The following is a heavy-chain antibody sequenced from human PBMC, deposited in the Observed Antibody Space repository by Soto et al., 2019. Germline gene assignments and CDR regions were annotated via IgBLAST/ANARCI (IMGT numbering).Heavy chain of an antibody. CDR2: IDPSDSQT. CDR1: GYSFAGYW. V-gene: IGHV5-10-1*01. D-gene: IGHD3-22*01. Sequence: GESLKLSCKGSGYSFAGYWITWVRQKPGKGLEWMGRIDPSDSQTYYSPSFRGHVTISATKSITTVFLQWSSLRAPDTAMYYCARQIYDSDTGPNFQYYFDSWGQGTPVTVSS. J-gene: IGHJ4*02. CDR3: ARQIYDSDTGPNFQYYFDS.